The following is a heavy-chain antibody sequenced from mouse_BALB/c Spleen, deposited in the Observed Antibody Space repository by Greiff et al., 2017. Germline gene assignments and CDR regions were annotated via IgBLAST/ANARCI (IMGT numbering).Heavy chain of an antibody. D-gene: IGHD2-12*01. CDR1: GFTFSSYT. J-gene: IGHJ4*01. CDR3: TRDYDDAMDY. Sequence: EVKVVESGGGLVKPGGSLKLSCAASGFTFSSYTMSWVRQTPEKRLEWVATISSGGSYTYYPDSVKGRFTISRDNAKNTLYLQMSSLKSEDTAMYYCTRDYDDAMDYWGQGTSVTVSS. V-gene: IGHV5-6-4*01. CDR2: ISSGGSYT.